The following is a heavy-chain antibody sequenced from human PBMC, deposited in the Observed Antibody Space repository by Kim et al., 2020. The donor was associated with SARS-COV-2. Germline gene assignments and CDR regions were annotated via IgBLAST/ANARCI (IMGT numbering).Heavy chain of an antibody. V-gene: IGHV4-34*01. CDR3: ARGPYGLPFDY. CDR1: GGSFSGYY. J-gene: IGHJ4*02. CDR2: INHSGST. D-gene: IGHD3-10*01. Sequence: SETLSLTCAVYGGSFSGYYWSWIRQPPGKGLEWIGEINHSGSTNYNPSLKSRVTISVDTSKNQFSLKLSSVTAADTAVYYCARGPYGLPFDYWGQGTLVTVSS.